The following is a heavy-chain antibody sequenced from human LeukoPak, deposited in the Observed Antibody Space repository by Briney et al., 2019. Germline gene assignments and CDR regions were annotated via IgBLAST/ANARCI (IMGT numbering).Heavy chain of an antibody. CDR3: ARDGFLTSPPDY. CDR2: ISYDGSNK. J-gene: IGHJ4*02. CDR1: GFTFSSYA. V-gene: IGHV3-30-3*01. Sequence: PGGSLRLSCAASGFTFSSYAMHWVRQAPGKGLEWVAVISYDGSNKYYADSVKGRFTISRDNSKNTLYLQMNSLRAEDTAVYYCARDGFLTSPPDYWGQGTLVTVSS. D-gene: IGHD3-10*01.